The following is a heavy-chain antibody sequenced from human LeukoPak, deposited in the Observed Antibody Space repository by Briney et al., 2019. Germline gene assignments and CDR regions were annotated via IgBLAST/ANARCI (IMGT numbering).Heavy chain of an antibody. Sequence: SQTLSLTCTVSGGSISSGGYYWSWIRQPPGKGLEWIGEINHSGSTNYNPSLKSRVTISVDTSKNQFSLKLSSVTAADTAVYYCARGPGVVIVVVPAATGTVTPFDYWGQGTLVTVSS. CDR1: GGSISSGGYY. J-gene: IGHJ4*02. V-gene: IGHV4-30-2*01. D-gene: IGHD2-2*01. CDR2: INHSGST. CDR3: ARGPGVVIVVVPAATGTVTPFDY.